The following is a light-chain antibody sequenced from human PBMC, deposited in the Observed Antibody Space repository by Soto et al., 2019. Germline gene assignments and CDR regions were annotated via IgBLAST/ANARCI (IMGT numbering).Light chain of an antibody. CDR2: RAS. CDR3: KKYYITLT. CDR1: QSVLYCSNNENY. J-gene: IGKJ4*01. Sequence: DIVMTQTPDSLAVSLGERPTINCKSSQSVLYCSNNENYLALYQQKPGQPAKLLIYRASTRESGVPDLFSSSGSGKDFALPCSSLLAEDGAVYFCKKYYITLTFGGGTKVEIK. V-gene: IGKV4-1*01.